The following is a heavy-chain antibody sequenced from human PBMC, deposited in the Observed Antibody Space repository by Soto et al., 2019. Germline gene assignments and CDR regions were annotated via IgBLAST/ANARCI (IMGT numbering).Heavy chain of an antibody. V-gene: IGHV4-39*01. CDR1: GGSISSSSYY. CDR3: ARQEITMVRAFNWFDP. J-gene: IGHJ5*02. Sequence: SETLSLTCTVSGGSISSSSYYWGWIRQPPGKGLEWIGSIYYSGSTYYNPSLKSRVTISVDTSKNQFSLKLTSVTAADMAVYYCARQEITMVRAFNWFDPWGQGTLVTVS. CDR2: IYYSGST. D-gene: IGHD3-10*01.